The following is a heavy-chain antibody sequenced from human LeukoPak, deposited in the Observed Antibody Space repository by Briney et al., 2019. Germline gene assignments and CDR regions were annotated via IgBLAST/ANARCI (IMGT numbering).Heavy chain of an antibody. CDR2: VNHSGST. J-gene: IGHJ6*02. V-gene: IGHV4-34*01. D-gene: IGHD4-11*01. CDR3: ARQTVTTNYYYGMDV. CDR1: GGSFSGYY. Sequence: SETLSLTCAVYGGSFSGYYWSWIRQPPGKGLEWIGEVNHSGSTTYNPSLKSRVTISGDTSKNQFSLKLSSVTAADTAVYYCARQTVTTNYYYGMDVWGQGTTVTVSS.